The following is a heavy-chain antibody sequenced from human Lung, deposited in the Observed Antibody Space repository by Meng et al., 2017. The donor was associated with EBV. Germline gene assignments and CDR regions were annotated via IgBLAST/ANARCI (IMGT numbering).Heavy chain of an antibody. V-gene: IGHV6-1*01. Sequence: QVPLQQSGPRLVKPSQTLSLTCVSSGDSVSSSSAAWTWIRQSPSRGLEWLGRTYYRSKWYNDYAVFVKSRITINPDTSKNQFSLQLNSVTPEDTAVHYCARGATSVFDLWGRGTLVTVSS. CDR3: ARGATSVFDL. CDR2: TYYRSKWYN. CDR1: GDSVSSSSAA. J-gene: IGHJ2*01.